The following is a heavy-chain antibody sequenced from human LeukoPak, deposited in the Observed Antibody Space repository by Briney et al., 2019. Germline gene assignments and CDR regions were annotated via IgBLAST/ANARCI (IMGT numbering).Heavy chain of an antibody. J-gene: IGHJ6*02. Sequence: PGGSLRLSCAASGFTFSSYGMHWVRQAPSKGLEWVAVISYDGSNKYYADSVKGRFTISRDNSKNTLYLQMDSLRAEDTAVYYCARDRIAAPRGYYGMHVWGQGTTVTVSS. CDR2: ISYDGSNK. D-gene: IGHD6-13*01. CDR3: ARDRIAAPRGYYGMHV. CDR1: GFTFSSYG. V-gene: IGHV3-30*03.